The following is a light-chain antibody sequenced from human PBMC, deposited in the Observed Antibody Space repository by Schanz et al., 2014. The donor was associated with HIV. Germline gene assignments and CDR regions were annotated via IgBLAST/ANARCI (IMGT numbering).Light chain of an antibody. V-gene: IGKV1-27*01. CDR1: QGISNY. Sequence: DIQMTQSPSSLSASVGDRVTITCRASQGISNYLAWYQQKPGSVPKLLIYAASTLQSGVPSRFRGGGSGTDFTLTINSLQPEDVATYYCQQYYSYPPYTFGQGTTLDLK. CDR3: QQYYSYPPYT. CDR2: AAS. J-gene: IGKJ2*01.